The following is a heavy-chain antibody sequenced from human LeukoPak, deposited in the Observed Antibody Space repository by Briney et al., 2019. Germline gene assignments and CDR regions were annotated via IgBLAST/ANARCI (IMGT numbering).Heavy chain of an antibody. CDR2: IDPSDSYT. V-gene: IGHV5-10-1*01. J-gene: IGHJ4*02. D-gene: IGHD3-10*01. CDR3: ARHPRRFGALTPIDY. CDR1: GSIFTSYW. Sequence: GASLKISCKGSGSIFTSYWISWVRQMPGKGLEWMGRIDPSDSYTNYSPSFQGHVTISADKSISTAYLQWSSLKASDTAMYYCARHPRRFGALTPIDYWGQGTLVTVSS.